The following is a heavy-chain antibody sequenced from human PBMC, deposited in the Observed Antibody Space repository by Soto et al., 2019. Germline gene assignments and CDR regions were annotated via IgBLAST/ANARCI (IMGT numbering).Heavy chain of an antibody. CDR3: AKTEEGYCSGGSCLELFDY. CDR2: ISGSGGST. D-gene: IGHD2-15*01. CDR1: GFTFSSYA. J-gene: IGHJ4*02. Sequence: PGGSLRLSCAASGFTFSSYAMSWFRQAPGKGLEWVSAISGSGGSTYYADSVKGRFTISRDNSKNTLYLQMNSLRAEDTAVYYCAKTEEGYCSGGSCLELFDYWGQGTQVTVSS. V-gene: IGHV3-23*01.